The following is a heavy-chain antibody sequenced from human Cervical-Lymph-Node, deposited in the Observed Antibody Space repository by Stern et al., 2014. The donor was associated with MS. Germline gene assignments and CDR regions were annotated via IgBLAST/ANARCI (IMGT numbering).Heavy chain of an antibody. J-gene: IGHJ5*02. CDR1: GYSFTSYW. CDR3: ARRHCSSRRCGWFDP. Sequence: VQLVESGAEVKKPGESLKISCKGSGYSFTSYWIGWVRQMPGKGLAWMGIINPGDSDTRYSPSFQGQVTISADKSISTAYLQWGSLKASDTAMYYCARRHCSSRRCGWFDPWGQGTLVTVSS. V-gene: IGHV5-51*01. D-gene: IGHD2-2*01. CDR2: INPGDSDT.